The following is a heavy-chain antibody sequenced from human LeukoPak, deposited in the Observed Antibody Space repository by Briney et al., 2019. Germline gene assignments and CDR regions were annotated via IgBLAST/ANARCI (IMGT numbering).Heavy chain of an antibody. V-gene: IGHV4-38-2*02. CDR3: AREAAVAGYYYYYYMDV. J-gene: IGHJ6*03. CDR2: IYHSGST. Sequence: SETLSLTCTVSGYSISSGYYWGWIRQPPGKGLEWIGSIYHSGSTYYNPSLKSRVTISVDTSKNQFSLKLSSVTAADTAVYYCAREAAVAGYYYYYYMDVWGKGTTVTVSS. CDR1: GYSISSGYY. D-gene: IGHD6-19*01.